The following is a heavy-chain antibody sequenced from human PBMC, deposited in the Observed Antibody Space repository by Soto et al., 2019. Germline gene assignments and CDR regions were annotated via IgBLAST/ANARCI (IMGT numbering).Heavy chain of an antibody. V-gene: IGHV1-69*13. D-gene: IGHD3-22*01. Sequence: GASVKVSCKASGGTFSSYAISWVRQAPGQGLEWMGGIIPIFGTANYAQKFQGRVTITADESTSTAYMELSSLRSEDTAVYYCVRSQYYDSSGYYAWFDYWGQGTLVTVSS. CDR1: GGTFSSYA. CDR3: VRSQYYDSSGYYAWFDY. CDR2: IIPIFGTA. J-gene: IGHJ4*02.